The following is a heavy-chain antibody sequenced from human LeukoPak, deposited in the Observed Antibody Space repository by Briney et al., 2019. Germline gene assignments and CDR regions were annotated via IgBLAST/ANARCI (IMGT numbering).Heavy chain of an antibody. CDR3: ARIHSFWSGYPFDY. D-gene: IGHD3-3*01. V-gene: IGHV3-21*01. Sequence: GGSLRLSCAASGFTFSSYSMNWVRQAPRKGLEWVSSISSVGSYIYYADSVKGRFTISRDNAKNSLYLQMNSLRAEDTAVYYCARIHSFWSGYPFDYWGRGTLVTVSS. J-gene: IGHJ4*02. CDR1: GFTFSSYS. CDR2: ISSVGSYI.